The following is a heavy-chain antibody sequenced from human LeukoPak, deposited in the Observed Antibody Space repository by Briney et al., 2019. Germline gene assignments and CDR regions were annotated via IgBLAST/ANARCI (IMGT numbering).Heavy chain of an antibody. CDR3: ARETSLMGYSGGLGFNY. Sequence: SETLSLTCTVSGGSISGWYWSWIRQPPGKGLEWIGNIYGRGSTNYNPSLKSRVTISADTSKTQFSLKLTSVTAADTAVYYCARETSLMGYSGGLGFNYWGQGTLVTVAS. J-gene: IGHJ4*02. CDR1: GGSISGWY. D-gene: IGHD5-12*01. CDR2: IYGRGST. V-gene: IGHV4-59*01.